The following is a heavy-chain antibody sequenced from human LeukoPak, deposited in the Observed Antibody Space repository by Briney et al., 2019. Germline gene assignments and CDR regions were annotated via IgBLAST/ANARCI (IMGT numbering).Heavy chain of an antibody. D-gene: IGHD3-16*01. Sequence: SETLSLICAVYGGSFSDYYWNWIRQSPGKGLEWIGEINHSGSTRYNPSLTGRVTISVDTSKNQFSLKLSSVTAADTAVYYCARGVDDAADGADCFDPWGQGTLVTVSS. CDR1: GGSFSDYY. V-gene: IGHV4-34*01. CDR3: ARGVDDAADGADCFDP. CDR2: INHSGST. J-gene: IGHJ5*02.